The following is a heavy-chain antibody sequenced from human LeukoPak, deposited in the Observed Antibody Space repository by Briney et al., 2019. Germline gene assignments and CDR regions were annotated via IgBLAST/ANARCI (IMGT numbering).Heavy chain of an antibody. CDR1: GGSISGGSYY. Sequence: SXXLSLTCTVSGGSISGGSYYWSWIRQPAGKGLEWIGRIYTSGSTNYNPSLRSRVTISVDTSKNQFSLKLTSVTAADTAVYYCARGIVDMATSFGYWGQGTLVTVSS. CDR3: ARGIVDMATSFGY. V-gene: IGHV4-61*02. J-gene: IGHJ4*02. D-gene: IGHD1-26*01. CDR2: IYTSGST.